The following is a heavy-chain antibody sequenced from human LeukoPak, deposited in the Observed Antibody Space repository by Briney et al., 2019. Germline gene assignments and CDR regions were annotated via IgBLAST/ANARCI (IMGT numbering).Heavy chain of an antibody. J-gene: IGHJ4*02. Sequence: GGSLRLSCAASGFTVSSNYMSWVRKAPGKGLVWVSGIKTDGSDRRYADFVKGRFTISRDNAKNTLFLQMNSLRAEDTAVYYCIRDFLTVTTNDYWGQGTLVTVSS. D-gene: IGHD4-11*01. CDR2: IKTDGSDR. V-gene: IGHV3-74*01. CDR3: IRDFLTVTTNDY. CDR1: GFTVSSNY.